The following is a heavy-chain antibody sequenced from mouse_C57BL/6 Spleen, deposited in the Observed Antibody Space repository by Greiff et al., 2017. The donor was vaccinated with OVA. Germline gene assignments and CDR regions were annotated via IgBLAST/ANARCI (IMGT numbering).Heavy chain of an antibody. D-gene: IGHD2-3*01. CDR1: GYTFTSYW. Sequence: VQLQQPGAELVRPGSSVKLSCKASGYTFTSYWMDWVKQRPGQGLEWIGNISPSDSEPHYNQKFKDKATLTVDKSSSTAYMQLSSLTSEDSAVYYCARSGDGYYVSNFDYWGKGTTLTVSS. CDR3: ARSGDGYYVSNFDY. CDR2: ISPSDSEP. J-gene: IGHJ2*01. V-gene: IGHV1-61*01.